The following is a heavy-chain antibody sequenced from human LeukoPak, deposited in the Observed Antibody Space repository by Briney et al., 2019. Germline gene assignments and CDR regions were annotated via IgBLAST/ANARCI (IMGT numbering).Heavy chain of an antibody. Sequence: PGGSLRLSCSASGFTFSSYTMHWVRQAPGKGLEYVSAISSNGGSTYYADSVKGRFTISRDNSKNTLYLQMSSLRAEDTAVYYCARRDSSGYYSYFDYWGQGTLVTVSS. CDR1: GFTFSSYT. V-gene: IGHV3-64D*09. CDR2: ISSNGGST. J-gene: IGHJ4*02. D-gene: IGHD3-22*01. CDR3: ARRDSSGYYSYFDY.